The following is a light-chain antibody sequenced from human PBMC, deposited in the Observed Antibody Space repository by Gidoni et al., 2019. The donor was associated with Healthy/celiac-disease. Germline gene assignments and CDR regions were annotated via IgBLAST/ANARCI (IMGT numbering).Light chain of an antibody. CDR2: GAS. CDR3: QQYGSSLIT. CDR1: QSVSSSY. V-gene: IGKV3-20*01. Sequence: VLTQSPGTLSLSPGERATLSCRASQSVSSSYVAWYQQKPGQAPRLLIYGASSRATGIPDRCSGSGSGTDFTLTISRLEPEDFAVYYCQQYGSSLITFGGGTKVEIK. J-gene: IGKJ4*01.